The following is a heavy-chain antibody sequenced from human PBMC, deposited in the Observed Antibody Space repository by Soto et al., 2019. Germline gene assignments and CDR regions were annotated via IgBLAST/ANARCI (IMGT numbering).Heavy chain of an antibody. CDR3: ARARTTAAGLFAY. V-gene: IGHV3-66*01. CDR2: IYSGGST. Sequence: GGSLRLSCAASGFAVSSNYMTWVRQAPGKGLEWVSAIYSGGSTYYADSVKGRFIISRDNSKNTLYLQMNSLRAEDTAMYYCARARTTAAGLFAYWGQGTLVTVSS. D-gene: IGHD6-13*01. CDR1: GFAVSSNY. J-gene: IGHJ4*02.